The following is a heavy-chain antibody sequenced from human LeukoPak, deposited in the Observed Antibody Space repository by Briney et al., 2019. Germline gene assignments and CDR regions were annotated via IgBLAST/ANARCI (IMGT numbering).Heavy chain of an antibody. CDR2: ISSSSSTI. CDR3: ARGGEFAYYMDV. V-gene: IGHV3-48*01. Sequence: GGSLRLSCAASGFTFSSYYMNWVRQAPGKGLEWVSYISSSSSTIYYADSVKGRFTISRDNAKNSLYLQMNSLRAEDTAVYYCARGGEFAYYMDVWGKGTTVTISS. J-gene: IGHJ6*03. D-gene: IGHD2-21*01. CDR1: GFTFSSYY.